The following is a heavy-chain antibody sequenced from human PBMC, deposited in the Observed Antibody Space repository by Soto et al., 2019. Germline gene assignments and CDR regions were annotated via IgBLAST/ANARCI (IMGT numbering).Heavy chain of an antibody. Sequence: QVDLVESGGGVVQPGTSLRLSCAASGFTFSAYSINWVRQSPGKGLEWVAVVSYDGRLKFYADSVKGRFAISRDNSMNTVYLQMNSLSPDDTAVYYCAREIRGAIGPLDYWGQGTLVTVSS. CDR1: GFTFSAYS. V-gene: IGHV3-30*09. CDR3: AREIRGAIGPLDY. J-gene: IGHJ4*02. CDR2: VSYDGRLK. D-gene: IGHD2-21*01.